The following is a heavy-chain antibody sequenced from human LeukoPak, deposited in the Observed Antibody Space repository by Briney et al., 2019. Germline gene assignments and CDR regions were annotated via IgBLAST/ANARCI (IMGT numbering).Heavy chain of an antibody. Sequence: GRSLRLSCAASGFTFDDYAMHWVRQAPGKGLEWVSGISWNSGSIGYADSVKGRFTISRDNAKNSLYLQMNSLRAEDTALYYCAKDFRTGGSYYDHYFQHWGQGTLVTVSS. D-gene: IGHD1-26*01. J-gene: IGHJ1*01. CDR2: ISWNSGSI. CDR1: GFTFDDYA. V-gene: IGHV3-9*01. CDR3: AKDFRTGGSYYDHYFQH.